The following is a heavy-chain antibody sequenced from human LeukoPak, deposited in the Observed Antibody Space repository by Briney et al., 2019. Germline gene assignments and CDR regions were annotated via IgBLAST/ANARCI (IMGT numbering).Heavy chain of an antibody. CDR1: GYTFTSYG. D-gene: IGHD3-3*01. CDR3: ARTLFLEWLMGVIPSKYYFDY. Sequence: VASVKVSCKASGYTFTSYGISWVRQAPGQGLEWMGWISAYNGNTNYAQKLQGRVTMTTDTSTSTAYMELRSLRSDDTAVYYCARTLFLEWLMGVIPSKYYFDYWGQGTLVTVSS. CDR2: ISAYNGNT. V-gene: IGHV1-18*01. J-gene: IGHJ4*02.